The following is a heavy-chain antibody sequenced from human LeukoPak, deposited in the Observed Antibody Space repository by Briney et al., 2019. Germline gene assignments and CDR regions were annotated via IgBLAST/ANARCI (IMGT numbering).Heavy chain of an antibody. CDR3: ASLVIGNYFDY. D-gene: IGHD1-26*01. J-gene: IGHJ4*02. V-gene: IGHV4-4*02. Sequence: RSSETLSLTCAVSGGSISSSNWWSWVRQPPGKGLEWIGEIYHSGSTNYNPSLKSRVTISVDTSKNQFSLKLSSVTAADTAVYYCASLVIGNYFDYWGQGTLVTVSS. CDR2: IYHSGST. CDR1: GGSISSSNW.